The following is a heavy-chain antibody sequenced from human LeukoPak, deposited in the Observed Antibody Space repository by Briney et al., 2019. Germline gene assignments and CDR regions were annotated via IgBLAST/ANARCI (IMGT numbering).Heavy chain of an antibody. Sequence: SETLSLTCTVSGGSIISYYWSWIRQPPGDGLEWIAYINYSGSSNYNPSLKSRVTISIDTSKNQFSLKVSSVTAADIAVYYCARVVGPTLNWFDPWGQGTLVTVSS. CDR3: ARVVGPTLNWFDP. CDR1: GGSIISYY. D-gene: IGHD1-26*01. V-gene: IGHV4-59*01. CDR2: INYSGSS. J-gene: IGHJ5*02.